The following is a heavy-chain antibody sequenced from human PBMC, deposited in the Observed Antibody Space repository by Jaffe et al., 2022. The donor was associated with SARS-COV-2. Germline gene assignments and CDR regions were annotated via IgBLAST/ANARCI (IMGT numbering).Heavy chain of an antibody. Sequence: EVQLVQSGAEVKKPGESLRISCKGSGYTFSNSWIGWVRQMPGKGLEWMGIIYPGDSTTRYSPSFEGQVTFAADKSISTAYLQWSSLKASDTAMYYCARLAYCGTDCYFDYWGQGTLVTVSS. CDR1: GYTFSNSW. D-gene: IGHD2-21*02. J-gene: IGHJ4*02. V-gene: IGHV5-51*01. CDR2: IYPGDSTT. CDR3: ARLAYCGTDCYFDY.